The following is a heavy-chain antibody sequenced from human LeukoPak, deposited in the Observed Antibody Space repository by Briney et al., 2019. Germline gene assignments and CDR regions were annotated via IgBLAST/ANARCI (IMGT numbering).Heavy chain of an antibody. Sequence: APVKVSCKAPGYTFTSYGISWVRQAPGQGLEWMGWISAYNGNTNYAQKLQGRVTMTTDTSTSTAYMELRSLRSDDTAVYYCARTRCSSTSCYRRGAFDIWGQGTMVTVSS. CDR3: ARTRCSSTSCYRRGAFDI. V-gene: IGHV1-18*01. CDR2: ISAYNGNT. CDR1: GYTFTSYG. D-gene: IGHD2-2*01. J-gene: IGHJ3*02.